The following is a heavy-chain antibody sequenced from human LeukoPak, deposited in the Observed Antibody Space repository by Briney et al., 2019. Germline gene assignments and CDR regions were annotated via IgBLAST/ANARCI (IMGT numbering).Heavy chain of an antibody. V-gene: IGHV3-23*01. CDR2: ISVSVGST. CDR3: AKDQFDIVATQKYGMDV. J-gene: IGHJ6*02. D-gene: IGHD5-12*01. CDR1: AFTFSIYA. Sequence: GRSLRLACAASAFTFSIYAISWVRQAPGEGLEWVSAISVSVGSTYYADSVKGRFTISRDNSKNTLYLQMNSLRAEDTAVYYCAKDQFDIVATQKYGMDVWGQGTTVTVSS.